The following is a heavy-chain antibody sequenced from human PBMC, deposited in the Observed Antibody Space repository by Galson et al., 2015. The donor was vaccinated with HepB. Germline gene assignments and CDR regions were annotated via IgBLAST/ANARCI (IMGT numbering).Heavy chain of an antibody. CDR3: GIVPGPMDV. J-gene: IGHJ6*03. V-gene: IGHV3-30*03. D-gene: IGHD3-16*02. CDR2: IFRHGDTE. CDR1: GFTFSHYG. Sequence: SLRLSCAASGFTFSHYGMVWVRQVPGKGLEWMSFIFRHGDTELYADSVKGRFSISRDNSGNTLHLLMNSLSADDRAVYFCGIVPGPMDVWGKGTTVTVSS.